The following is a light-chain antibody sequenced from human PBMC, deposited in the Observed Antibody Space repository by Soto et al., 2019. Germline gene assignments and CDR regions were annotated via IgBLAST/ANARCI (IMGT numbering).Light chain of an antibody. CDR1: QSVTSNY. Sequence: DIVLTQSPATLSLSPGEIATLSFGASQSVTSNYLAWYQQKPGQAPRLLIYGAFNRATGIPARFSGSGSGADFTLTISSLEPEDFAVYYCQQRNIWPPVTFGQGTRLEIK. V-gene: IGKV3D-20*02. CDR2: GAF. J-gene: IGKJ5*01. CDR3: QQRNIWPPVT.